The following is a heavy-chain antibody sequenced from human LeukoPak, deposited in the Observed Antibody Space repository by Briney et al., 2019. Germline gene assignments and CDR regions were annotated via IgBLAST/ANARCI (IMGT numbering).Heavy chain of an antibody. D-gene: IGHD3-10*01. V-gene: IGHV4-39*07. CDR2: IYYSGSA. CDR1: GGSIRSSSHH. Sequence: SETLSLPCTVSGGSIRSSSHHWGWIRQPPGKGLECSGNIYYSGSAYYDPYRKCRVTIPVDTSKPQFSLKLSSVTAADTAVYYCARIRGAGDFDFWGQGTLVTVSS. J-gene: IGHJ4*02. CDR3: ARIRGAGDFDF.